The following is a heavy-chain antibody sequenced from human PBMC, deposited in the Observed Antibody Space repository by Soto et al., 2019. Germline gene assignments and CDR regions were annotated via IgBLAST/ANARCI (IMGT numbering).Heavy chain of an antibody. D-gene: IGHD2-15*01. CDR2: ISAYNGNT. CDR1: GYTFTSYG. V-gene: IGHV1-18*01. Sequence: GASVKVSCKASGYTFTSYGMSWVGQAPVQVLEWMGWISAYNGNTNYAQKLQGRVTMTTDTYTSTAYMELRSPRSDDTAVYYCASWDTFVVADTDRWGNGTRVTVSS. J-gene: IGHJ6*04. CDR3: ASWDTFVVADTDR.